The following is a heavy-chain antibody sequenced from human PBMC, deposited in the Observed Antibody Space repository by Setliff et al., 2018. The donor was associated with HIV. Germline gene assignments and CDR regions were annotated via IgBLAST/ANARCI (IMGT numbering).Heavy chain of an antibody. CDR3: APVSSGWFDP. D-gene: IGHD2-2*01. V-gene: IGHV1-46*01. Sequence: ASVKVSCKASGGTFSSYAISWVRQAPGQGLEWVGIFNPSGDRTISAQKFQDRVTMTSDTSTSTVYMELSSLRSEDTAVYYCAPVSSGWFDPWGQGTLVTVSS. CDR2: FNPSGDRT. J-gene: IGHJ5*02. CDR1: GGTFSSYA.